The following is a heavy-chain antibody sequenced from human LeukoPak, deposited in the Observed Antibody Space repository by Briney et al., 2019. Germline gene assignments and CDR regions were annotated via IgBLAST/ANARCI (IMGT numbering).Heavy chain of an antibody. J-gene: IGHJ4*02. V-gene: IGHV3-30*02. CDR2: IRYDGSNK. Sequence: GGSLRLSCAASGFTFSSYGMHWVRQAPGKGLEWVAFIRYDGSNKYYADSVKGRFTISRDNPKNTLYLQMNSLRAEDTAVYYCAKDDFWSGYLGYWGQGTLVTVSS. CDR1: GFTFSSYG. D-gene: IGHD3-3*01. CDR3: AKDDFWSGYLGY.